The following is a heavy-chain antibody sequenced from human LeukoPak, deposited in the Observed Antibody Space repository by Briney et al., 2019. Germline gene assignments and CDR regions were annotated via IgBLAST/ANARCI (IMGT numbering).Heavy chain of an antibody. CDR3: ARHSQASALGY. V-gene: IGHV4-39*01. J-gene: IGHJ4*02. Sequence: SETLSLTCTVSSGSISGSIYYWSWIRQTPGKGLEWIGSINYSGSTYSNPSLKSRVTISVDTSKNQFSLKLSSVTAADTSVYYCARHSQASALGYWGQGTLVTVSS. CDR1: SGSISGSIYY. CDR2: INYSGST.